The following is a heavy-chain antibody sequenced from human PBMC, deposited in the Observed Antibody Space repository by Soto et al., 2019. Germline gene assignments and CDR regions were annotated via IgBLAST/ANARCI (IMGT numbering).Heavy chain of an antibody. CDR1: GGTFSSYT. J-gene: IGHJ6*02. D-gene: IGHD2-2*01. V-gene: IGHV1-69*02. CDR3: ARVVDCSSTSCYGHYYYYGMDV. CDR2: IIPILGIA. Sequence: QVQLVQSGAEVKKPGSSVKVSCKASGGTFSSYTISWVRQAPGQGLEWMGRIIPILGIANYAQKFQGRVTITADKSTSTAYMELSRLRSEDTAVYYCARVVDCSSTSCYGHYYYYGMDVWGQGTTVTVSS.